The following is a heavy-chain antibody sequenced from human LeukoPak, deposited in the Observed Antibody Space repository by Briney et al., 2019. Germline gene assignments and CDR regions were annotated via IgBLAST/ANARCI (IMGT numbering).Heavy chain of an antibody. D-gene: IGHD3-10*01. V-gene: IGHV3-48*03. CDR3: AKEGDYYGSGSYRDGFDI. Sequence: GGSLRLSCAASGFTFSSYEMNWVRQAPGQGLEWVSYISSSGSTIYYADSVKGRFTISRDSFKNTLYLQMNSLRPEDTAVYYCAKEGDYYGSGSYRDGFDIWGQGTRATVSS. CDR1: GFTFSSYE. J-gene: IGHJ3*02. CDR2: ISSSGSTI.